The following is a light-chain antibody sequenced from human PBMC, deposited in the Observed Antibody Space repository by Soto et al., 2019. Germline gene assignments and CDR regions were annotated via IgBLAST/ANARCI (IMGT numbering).Light chain of an antibody. CDR1: QSVSNNY. CDR3: QQYGSSGT. V-gene: IGKV3-20*01. J-gene: IGKJ1*01. CDR2: GAS. Sequence: PGERATLSCRASQSVSNNYLAWYQQKPGQAPRLVIYGASNRATGIPDRFSGSGSGTDFTLTISRLEPEDFAVYYCQQYGSSGTFGQGTKVDIK.